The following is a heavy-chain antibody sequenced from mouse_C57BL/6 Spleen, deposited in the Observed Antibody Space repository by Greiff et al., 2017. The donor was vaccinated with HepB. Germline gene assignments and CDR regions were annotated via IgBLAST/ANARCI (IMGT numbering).Heavy chain of an antibody. CDR3: ARHPPGRLFLGYFDV. V-gene: IGHV5-6*01. CDR1: GFTFSSYG. D-gene: IGHD2-3*01. CDR2: ISSGGSYT. Sequence: EVKVVESGGDLVKPGGSLKLSCAASGFTFSSYGMSWVRQTPDKRLEWVATISSGGSYTYYPDSVKGRFTISRDNAKNTLYLQMSSLKSEDTAMYYCARHPPGRLFLGYFDVWGTGTTVTVSS. J-gene: IGHJ1*03.